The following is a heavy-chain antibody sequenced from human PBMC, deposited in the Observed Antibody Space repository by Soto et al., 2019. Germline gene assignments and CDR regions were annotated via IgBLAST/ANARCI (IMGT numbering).Heavy chain of an antibody. V-gene: IGHV1-3*01. CDR1: GYTFTSYA. J-gene: IGHJ5*02. D-gene: IGHD2-2*02. CDR2: INAGNGNT. CDR3: ARGQDIVVVPAAIREDNWFDP. Sequence: QVQLAQSGAEVKKPGASVKVSCKASGYTFTSYAMHWVRQAPGQRLEWMGWINAGNGNTKYSQKFQGRVTITRDTSASTAYMELSSLRSEDTAVYYCARGQDIVVVPAAIREDNWFDPWGQGTLVTVSS.